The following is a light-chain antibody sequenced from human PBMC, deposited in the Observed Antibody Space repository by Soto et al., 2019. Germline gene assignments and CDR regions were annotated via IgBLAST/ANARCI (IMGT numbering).Light chain of an antibody. CDR2: STT. J-gene: IGLJ2*01. Sequence: QAVVTQEPSLTVSPGGTVTLTCASSTGAVTSGYYPNWFQQRPGQPPRALIYSTTYKHSWTPARFSGALLGGRAALTLSGSQPEDEADYSCLLFYGHRVVFGGGTKLTV. CDR3: LLFYGHRVV. V-gene: IGLV7-43*01. CDR1: TGAVTSGYY.